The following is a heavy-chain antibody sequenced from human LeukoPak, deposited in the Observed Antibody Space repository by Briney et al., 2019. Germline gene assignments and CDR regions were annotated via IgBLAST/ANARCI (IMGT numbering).Heavy chain of an antibody. CDR3: ARVEDTAMPFSYFDY. J-gene: IGHJ4*02. CDR2: IYYSGST. Sequence: SETLSLTCTVSGGSISSSSYYWGWIRQPPGKGLEWIGSIYYSGSTYYNPSLKSRVTISVDTSKNQFSLKLSSVTAADTAVYYCARVEDTAMPFSYFDYWGQGTLVTVSS. CDR1: GGSISSSSYY. V-gene: IGHV4-39*07. D-gene: IGHD5-18*01.